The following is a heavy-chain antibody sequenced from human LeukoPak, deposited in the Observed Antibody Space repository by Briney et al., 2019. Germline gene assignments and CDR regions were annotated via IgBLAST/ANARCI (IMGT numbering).Heavy chain of an antibody. D-gene: IGHD2-2*01. CDR3: ARDYPIVVVPAARAGNWFDP. V-gene: IGHV1-69*13. CDR2: IIPIFGTA. Sequence: AASVKVSCKASGGTFSSYAISWVRQAPGQGLEWMRGIIPIFGTANYAQKFQGRVTITADESTSTAYMELSSLRSEDTAVYYCARDYPIVVVPAARAGNWFDPWGQGTLVTVSS. CDR1: GGTFSSYA. J-gene: IGHJ5*02.